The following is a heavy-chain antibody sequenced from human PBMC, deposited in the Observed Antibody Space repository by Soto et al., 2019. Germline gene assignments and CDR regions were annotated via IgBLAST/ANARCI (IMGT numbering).Heavy chain of an antibody. CDR1: GFTSSSYW. Sequence: GGSLRLSCAVSGFTSSSYWMHWVRQAPGKGLVWVSRINTDGTTTTYADSVKGRFTISRDNAKNTLYLEMNSLRAEDTAVYYCAREGSSGSHRRYCLDCWGQGTLVTVSS. V-gene: IGHV3-74*01. J-gene: IGHJ4*01. D-gene: IGHD3-16*02. CDR2: INTDGTTT. CDR3: AREGSSGSHRRYCLDC.